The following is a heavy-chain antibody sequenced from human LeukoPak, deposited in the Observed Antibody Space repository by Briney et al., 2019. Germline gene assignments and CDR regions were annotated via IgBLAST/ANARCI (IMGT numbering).Heavy chain of an antibody. CDR3: ARGYNYGLDY. CDR1: GFTFSTYW. D-gene: IGHD5-18*01. Sequence: GGSLRLACAASGFTFSTYWMHWVRQAPGKGLVWVSRINSDGTVANYADSVKGRFTISRDNAKSTLYLQMNSLRAEDTAVYYCARGYNYGLDYWGQGTLVTVSS. V-gene: IGHV3-74*01. CDR2: INSDGTVA. J-gene: IGHJ4*02.